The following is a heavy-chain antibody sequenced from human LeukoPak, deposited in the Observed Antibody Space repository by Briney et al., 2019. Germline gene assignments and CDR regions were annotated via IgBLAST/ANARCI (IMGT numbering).Heavy chain of an antibody. CDR1: GFTFSSYA. J-gene: IGHJ5*02. CDR3: ARNSYGRLNWFDP. CDR2: ISYDGSNK. V-gene: IGHV3-30*04. D-gene: IGHD5-18*01. Sequence: GGSLRLSCAASGFTFSSYAMHWVRQAPGKGLEWVAVISYDGSNKYYADSVKGRFTISRDNSKNTLYLQMNSLRAEDTAVYYCARNSYGRLNWFDPWGQGTLVTVSS.